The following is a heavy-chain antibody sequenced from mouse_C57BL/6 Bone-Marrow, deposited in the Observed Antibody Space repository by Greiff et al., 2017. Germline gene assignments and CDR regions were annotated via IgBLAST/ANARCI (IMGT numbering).Heavy chain of an antibody. CDR3: ARHDRNAMDY. J-gene: IGHJ4*01. V-gene: IGHV5-15*01. CDR2: ISNLAYSI. Sequence: DVMLVESGGGLVQPGGSLKLSCAASGFTFSDYGMAWVRQAPRKGPEWVAFISNLAYSIYYADTVTGRFTISRENAKNTLYLEMSSLRSEDTAMYYCARHDRNAMDYWGQGTSVTVSS. CDR1: GFTFSDYG.